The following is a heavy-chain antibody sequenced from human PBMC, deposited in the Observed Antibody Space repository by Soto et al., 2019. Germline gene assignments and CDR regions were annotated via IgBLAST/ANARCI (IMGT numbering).Heavy chain of an antibody. D-gene: IGHD2-15*01. Sequence: GESLKISCKGSGNSFTSYWIGWVRQVPGKGLEWMGIIYPGDSDIRHSPSFQGQVTISADKSLSTAYLQWSSLKASDTAMYYCARQDCSGGSCYSSRHYYYGMDVWGQGTTVTVSS. V-gene: IGHV5-51*01. CDR1: GNSFTSYW. J-gene: IGHJ6*02. CDR2: IYPGDSDI. CDR3: ARQDCSGGSCYSSRHYYYGMDV.